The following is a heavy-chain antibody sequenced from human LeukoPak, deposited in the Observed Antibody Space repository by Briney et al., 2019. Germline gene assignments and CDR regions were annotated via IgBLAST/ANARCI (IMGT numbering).Heavy chain of an antibody. CDR2: IKQDGSEK. V-gene: IGHV3-7*01. J-gene: IGHJ4*02. Sequence: GGSLRLSCAVSGFTVSGNYMSWVRQAPGKGLEWVANIKQDGSEKYYVDSVKGRFTISRDNAKNSLYLQMNSLRAEDTAVYYCARAPSYSSSFRFDYWGQGTLVTVSS. CDR3: ARAPSYSSSFRFDY. CDR1: GFTVSGNY. D-gene: IGHD6-6*01.